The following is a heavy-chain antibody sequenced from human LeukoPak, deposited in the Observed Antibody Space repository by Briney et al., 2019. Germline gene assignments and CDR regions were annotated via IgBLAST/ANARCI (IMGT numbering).Heavy chain of an antibody. V-gene: IGHV1-24*01. Sequence: ASVKVSCKVSGYTLTELSMHWVRQAPGKGLEWMGGFDPEDGETIYAQKFRGRVTMTEDTSTDTAYMELSSLRSEDTAVYYCARDLYCSGGSCYSADQFDYWGQGTLVTVSS. D-gene: IGHD2-15*01. CDR3: ARDLYCSGGSCYSADQFDY. J-gene: IGHJ4*02. CDR2: FDPEDGET. CDR1: GYTLTELS.